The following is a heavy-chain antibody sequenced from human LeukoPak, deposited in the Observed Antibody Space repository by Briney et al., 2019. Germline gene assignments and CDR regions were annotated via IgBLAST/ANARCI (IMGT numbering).Heavy chain of an antibody. Sequence: AASVKVSCTASGYTFNGFYSHWVRQAPGQGLEWMGWINPNSGGTNYAQKFQGRVTMTRDTSISTAYMELSRLRSDATAVYYCARWMATVTTPDYWGQGTLVTVSS. D-gene: IGHD4-11*01. J-gene: IGHJ4*02. CDR3: ARWMATVTTPDY. V-gene: IGHV1-2*02. CDR2: INPNSGGT. CDR1: GYTFNGFY.